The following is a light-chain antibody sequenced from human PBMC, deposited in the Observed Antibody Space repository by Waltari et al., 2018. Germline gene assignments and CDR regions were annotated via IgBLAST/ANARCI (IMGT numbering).Light chain of an antibody. J-gene: IGLJ3*02. CDR1: SSDSGRYNY. CDR3: SSFVGANNLAWV. Sequence: HSALTQPASVSGSPGQTVTISCTGTSSDSGRYNYVAWYQHHPDKVPKLIIYDVNNRPSGISVRFSASKSGDPASLTISGLRAEDEAEYYCSSFVGANNLAWVFGGGTKVTV. V-gene: IGLV2-14*03. CDR2: DVN.